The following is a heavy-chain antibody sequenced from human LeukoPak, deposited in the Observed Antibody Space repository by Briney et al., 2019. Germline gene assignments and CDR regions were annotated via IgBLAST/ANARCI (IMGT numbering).Heavy chain of an antibody. CDR1: GGTFSSYA. CDR2: IIPIFGTA. D-gene: IGHD2-15*01. CDR3: ARDGPPPVVAATPLHYYYGMDV. V-gene: IGHV1-69*01. J-gene: IGHJ6*02. Sequence: SVKVSCKASGGTFSSYATSWVRQAPGQGLEWMGGIIPIFGTANYAQTFQGRVTITADESTSTAYMELSSLRSEDTAVYYCARDGPPPVVAATPLHYYYGMDVWGQGTTVTVSS.